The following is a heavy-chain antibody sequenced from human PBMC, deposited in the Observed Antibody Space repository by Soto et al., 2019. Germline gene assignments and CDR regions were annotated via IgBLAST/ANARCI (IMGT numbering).Heavy chain of an antibody. CDR1: GGSICIGTDY. J-gene: IGHJ4*02. Sequence: SETLSLTCDVSGGSICIGTDYWGWIRQPPGKGLEWIGNIHYSGSTNYNPSLKSRLSISVDTSKNQFSLKLSSVTAADTAVYYCARVPDYWGQGILVTVSS. V-gene: IGHV4-39*07. CDR3: ARVPDY. CDR2: IHYSGST.